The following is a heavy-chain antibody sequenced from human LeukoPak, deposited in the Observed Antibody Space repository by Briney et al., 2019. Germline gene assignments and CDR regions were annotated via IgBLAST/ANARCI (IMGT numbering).Heavy chain of an antibody. V-gene: IGHV3-33*01. J-gene: IGHJ6*02. CDR3: ARDGRGQPLGPGYYGMDG. CDR2: IWYEESNK. D-gene: IGHD6-13*01. CDR1: GFTLSSYG. Sequence: PGGPLRLSCAASGFTLSSYGVHWVPQAPGKGVEGVAVIWYEESNKYYADSVKGRFTISRDNSKNTLYLQMNSLRAEDTAVYYCARDGRGQPLGPGYYGMDGGGQGTTVTVS.